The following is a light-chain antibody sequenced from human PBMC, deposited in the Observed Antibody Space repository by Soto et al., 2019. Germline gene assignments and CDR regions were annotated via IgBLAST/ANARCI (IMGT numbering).Light chain of an antibody. J-gene: IGLJ1*01. V-gene: IGLV2-14*01. CDR2: EVG. Sequence: QCALTQPASVSESPGQSITISCTLTSSAIGGYNYVSWYQQHPGKVPRLIIFEVGTRPSGVSNRSFVSKSCNTATLTISGLQADDDADYYCSSFTTSSNLNVFGTGTKGTVL. CDR3: SSFTTSSNLNV. CDR1: SSAIGGYNY.